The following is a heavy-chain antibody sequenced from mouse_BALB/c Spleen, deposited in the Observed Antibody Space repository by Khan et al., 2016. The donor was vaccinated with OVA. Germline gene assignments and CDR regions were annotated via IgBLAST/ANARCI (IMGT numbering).Heavy chain of an antibody. J-gene: IGHJ3*01. Sequence: EVVLVESGGDVVKPGGSLKLSCAASGFTFSTYGMSWVRQTPDKRLEWVATVSTGGPYTYYPDTVKGRFTIFRDNAKNTLYLQMSSLKAEDTAMFYCARIAYYYDSEGFAYWGQGTLVTVSA. V-gene: IGHV5-6*01. CDR3: ARIAYYYDSEGFAY. CDR2: VSTGGPYT. CDR1: GFTFSTYG. D-gene: IGHD1-1*01.